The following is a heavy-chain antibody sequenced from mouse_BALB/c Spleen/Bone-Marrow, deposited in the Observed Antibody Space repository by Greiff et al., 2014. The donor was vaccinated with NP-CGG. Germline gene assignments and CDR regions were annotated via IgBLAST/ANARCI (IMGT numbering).Heavy chain of an antibody. CDR1: GYTFTTYW. D-gene: IGHD1-3*01. CDR2: VDPSDGYT. Sequence: QVQLQQPGAELVTPGASVKLSCKASGYTFTTYWMHWVKQRPGHSLEWIGQVDPSDGYTNYSQMFKGKATLTVDKSSSTAYMQLSSLSSEDSAVYYCARGGDNFAWFAYWGQGTLVTVSA. V-gene: IGHV1-69*02. J-gene: IGHJ3*01. CDR3: ARGGDNFAWFAY.